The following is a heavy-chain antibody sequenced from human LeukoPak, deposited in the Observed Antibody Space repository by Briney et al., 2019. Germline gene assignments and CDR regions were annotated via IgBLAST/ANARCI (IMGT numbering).Heavy chain of an antibody. CDR1: GYTFTGYY. V-gene: IGHV1-2*02. J-gene: IGHJ6*02. CDR2: INPNSGGT. Sequence: ASVKVSCKASGYTFTGYYMHWVRQAPGQGLEWMGWINPNSGGTNYAQKFQGRVTMTRDTSISTAYMELSRLRSDDTAVYYCARVLPGYCSGGSCYPDYYYGMDVWGQGTTVTVSS. CDR3: ARVLPGYCSGGSCYPDYYYGMDV. D-gene: IGHD2-15*01.